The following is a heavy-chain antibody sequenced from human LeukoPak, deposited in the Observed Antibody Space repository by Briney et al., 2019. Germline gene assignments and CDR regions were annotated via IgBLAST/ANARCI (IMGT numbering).Heavy chain of an antibody. V-gene: IGHV3-30*02. D-gene: IGHD2-2*01. Sequence: GGSLRLSCAASGFTFSSYGMHWVRQAPGKGLEWVAFIRYDGSNKYYADSVKGRFTISRDNSKNTLYLQMNSLGAEDTAVYYCAKVGQYQLLAFDYWGQGTLVTVSS. J-gene: IGHJ4*02. CDR3: AKVGQYQLLAFDY. CDR1: GFTFSSYG. CDR2: IRYDGSNK.